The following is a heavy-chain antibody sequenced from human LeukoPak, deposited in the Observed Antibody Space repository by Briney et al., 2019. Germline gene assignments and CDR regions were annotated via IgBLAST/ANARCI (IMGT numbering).Heavy chain of an antibody. CDR2: IWYDGSNK. CDR3: AKDMWRIVVVPAAIRVGAFDI. V-gene: IGHV3-30*02. J-gene: IGHJ3*02. CDR1: GFTFSSYG. Sequence: GGSLRLSCAASGFTFSSYGMHWVRQAPGKGLEWVAFIWYDGSNKYYADSVKGRFTISRDNSKNMLYLQMNSLRAEDTAVYYCAKDMWRIVVVPAAIRVGAFDIWGQGTMVTVSS. D-gene: IGHD2-2*02.